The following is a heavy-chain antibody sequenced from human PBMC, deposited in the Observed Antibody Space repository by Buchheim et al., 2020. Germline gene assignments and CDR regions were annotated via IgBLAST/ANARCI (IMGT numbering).Heavy chain of an antibody. CDR3: ARHRDPGVLRYFDWLPTQGYYYYGMDV. CDR2: IIPIFGTA. V-gene: IGHV1-69*06. D-gene: IGHD3-9*01. Sequence: QVQLVQSGAEVKKPGSSVKVSCKASGGTFSSYAISWVRQAPGQGLEWMGGIIPIFGTANYAQKFQGRVTITADKSTSTAYMELSSLRSEDTAVYYCARHRDPGVLRYFDWLPTQGYYYYGMDVWGQGTT. J-gene: IGHJ6*02. CDR1: GGTFSSYA.